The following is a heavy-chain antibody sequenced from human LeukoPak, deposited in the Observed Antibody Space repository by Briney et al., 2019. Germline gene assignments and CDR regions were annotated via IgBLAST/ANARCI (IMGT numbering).Heavy chain of an antibody. Sequence: PSETLSLTCTVSGGSISSYYWSWIRQPPGKGLEWIGYIYYSGSTNYNPSLKSRVTISVDTSKNQFSLKLSSVSAADTAVYYCARGLMVPYFDYWGQGTPVTVSS. D-gene: IGHD3-10*01. CDR2: IYYSGST. J-gene: IGHJ4*02. CDR1: GGSISSYY. V-gene: IGHV4-59*12. CDR3: ARGLMVPYFDY.